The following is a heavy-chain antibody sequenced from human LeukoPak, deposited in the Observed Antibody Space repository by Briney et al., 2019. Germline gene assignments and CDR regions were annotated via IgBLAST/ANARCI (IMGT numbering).Heavy chain of an antibody. CDR2: ISGSGGST. CDR3: AKGGANYDEPFQH. J-gene: IGHJ1*01. D-gene: IGHD4/OR15-4a*01. CDR1: GFIFSNYA. Sequence: GGSLRLSCAASGFIFSNYAMSWVRLAPGKGLEWVSAISGSGGSTYYADSVKGRFTISRDNSKNTLYLQMNSLRAEDTAVYYCAKGGANYDEPFQHWGQGTLVTVSS. V-gene: IGHV3-23*01.